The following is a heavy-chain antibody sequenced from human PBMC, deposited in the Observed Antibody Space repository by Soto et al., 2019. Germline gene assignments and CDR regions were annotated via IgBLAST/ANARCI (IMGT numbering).Heavy chain of an antibody. Sequence: ASVKVSCKASGYTFTSYAMHWVRQAPGQRLEWMGWINAGNGNTKYSQKFQGRVTITRDTSASTAYMELSSLRSEDTAVYYCARDAPGGIIYYYYMDVWGKGTTVTVSS. CDR2: INAGNGNT. D-gene: IGHD2-15*01. CDR3: ARDAPGGIIYYYYMDV. CDR1: GYTFTSYA. J-gene: IGHJ6*03. V-gene: IGHV1-3*01.